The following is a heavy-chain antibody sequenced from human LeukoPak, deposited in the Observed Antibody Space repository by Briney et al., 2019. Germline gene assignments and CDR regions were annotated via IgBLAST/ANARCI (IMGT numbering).Heavy chain of an antibody. CDR3: ARILILSTGWTPFDY. V-gene: IGHV4-39*01. D-gene: IGHD3/OR15-3a*01. CDR1: GGSIISTSYY. Sequence: SETLSLTCTVSGGSIISTSYYWGWIRQPPGERPEWIGNIYYSGTSYYNPSLRSRGTISVDSSKNQVSLKLTSVTAADTAVYYCARILILSTGWTPFDYWGQGAVVTVSS. CDR2: IYYSGTS. J-gene: IGHJ4*02.